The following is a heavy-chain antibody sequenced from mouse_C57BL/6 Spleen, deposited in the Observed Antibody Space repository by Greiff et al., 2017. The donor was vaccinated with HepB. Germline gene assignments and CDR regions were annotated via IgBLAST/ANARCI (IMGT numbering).Heavy chain of an antibody. J-gene: IGHJ4*01. CDR2: IYPGDGDT. V-gene: IGHV1-82*01. CDR3: AAQATDYAMDY. D-gene: IGHD3-2*02. CDR1: GYAFSSSW. Sequence: QVQLQQSGPELVKPGASVKISCKASGYAFSSSWMNWVKQRPGKGLEWIGRIYPGDGDTNYNGKFKGKATLTADNSSSTAYMQLSSLTSEDSAVYFCAAQATDYAMDYWGQGTSVTVSS.